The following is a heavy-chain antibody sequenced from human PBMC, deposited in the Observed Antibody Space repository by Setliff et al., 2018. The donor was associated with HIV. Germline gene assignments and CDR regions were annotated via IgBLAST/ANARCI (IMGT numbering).Heavy chain of an antibody. CDR2: INHSGST. CDR3: ARGVRGVIIFCYYFDY. D-gene: IGHD3-10*01. CDR1: GGSFSGYY. J-gene: IGHJ4*02. V-gene: IGHV4-34*01. Sequence: SETLSLTCAVYGGSFSGYYWSWIRQPPGKGLEWIGEINHSGSTRYNPSLKSRVTISVDTSKNQFSLKLSSVTAADTALYYCARGVRGVIIFCYYFDYWGQGTLVTVSS.